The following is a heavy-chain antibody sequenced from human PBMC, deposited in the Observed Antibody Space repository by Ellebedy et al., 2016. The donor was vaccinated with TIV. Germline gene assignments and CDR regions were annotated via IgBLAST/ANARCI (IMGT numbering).Heavy chain of an antibody. Sequence: PGGSLRLSCAASGFIVSSSYMSWVRQAPGKGLEWVSVIYSAGSTYYADSVKGRFTISRDNAKNSLYLQMNSLRAEDTAVYYCARDSGRPFDYWGQGTLVTVSS. V-gene: IGHV3-53*01. CDR2: IYSAGST. CDR3: ARDSGRPFDY. CDR1: GFIVSSSY. J-gene: IGHJ4*02. D-gene: IGHD3-10*01.